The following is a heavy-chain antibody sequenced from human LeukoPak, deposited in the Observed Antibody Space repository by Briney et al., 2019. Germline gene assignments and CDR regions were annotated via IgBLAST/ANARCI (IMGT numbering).Heavy chain of an antibody. V-gene: IGHV3-23*01. CDR1: GLTVTNAW. D-gene: IGHD2-21*01. CDR2: ISGSGGST. CDR3: AKIPTYLYYYYGMDV. J-gene: IGHJ6*02. Sequence: GGSLRLSCAASGLTVTNAWMNWVRQAPGKGLEWVSAISGSGGSTYYADSVKGRFTISRDNSKNTLYLQMNSLRAEDTAVYYCAKIPTYLYYYYGMDVWGQGTTVTVSS.